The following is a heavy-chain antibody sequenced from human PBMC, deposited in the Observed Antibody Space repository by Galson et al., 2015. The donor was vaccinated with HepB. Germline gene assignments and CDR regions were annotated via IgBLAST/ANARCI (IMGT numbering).Heavy chain of an antibody. CDR2: IDWDDDK. CDR3: ARSRYYYDSSGYSLYYYYYMDV. Sequence: PALVKPTQTLTLTCTFSGFSLSTSGMRVSWIRQPPGKALEWLARIDWDDDKFYSTSLKTRLTISKDTSKNQVVLTMTNMDPVDTATYYCARSRYYYDSSGYSLYYYYYMDVWGKGTTVTVSS. V-gene: IGHV2-70*04. CDR1: GFSLSTSGMR. D-gene: IGHD3-22*01. J-gene: IGHJ6*03.